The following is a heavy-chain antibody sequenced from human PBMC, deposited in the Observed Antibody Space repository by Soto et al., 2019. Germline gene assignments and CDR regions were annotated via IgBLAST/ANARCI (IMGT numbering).Heavy chain of an antibody. V-gene: IGHV1-69*01. CDR1: GGTFSSYA. CDR3: AREQSRSTRLDSYYYYCYGMCV. J-gene: IGHJ6*02. CDR2: IIHISGTA. D-gene: IGHD2-2*01. Sequence: QVQLVQSGAEVKKPGSSVKVSCKAAGGTFSSYAISWVRQAPGQGREWMGGIIHISGTAHYAQKFQGRVTITADESTSTDSMVLSSLRSEDTEVEYCAREQSRSTRLDSYYYYCYGMCVGSPGKMVTVS.